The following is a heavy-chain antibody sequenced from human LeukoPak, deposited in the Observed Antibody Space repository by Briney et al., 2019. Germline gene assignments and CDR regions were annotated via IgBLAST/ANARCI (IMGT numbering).Heavy chain of an antibody. J-gene: IGHJ4*02. V-gene: IGHV3-7*01. Sequence: GRSLSLSCAASGFTFSNYWMNWVRPAPGKGPEWVAIIKKDGSEKYYVESVKGRFTISRDNAKNSLYLQMNSLRADDTAVYFCAGGAGFLIDYWGQGALVTFSS. CDR1: GFTFSNYW. D-gene: IGHD2/OR15-2a*01. CDR2: IKKDGSEK. CDR3: AGGAGFLIDY.